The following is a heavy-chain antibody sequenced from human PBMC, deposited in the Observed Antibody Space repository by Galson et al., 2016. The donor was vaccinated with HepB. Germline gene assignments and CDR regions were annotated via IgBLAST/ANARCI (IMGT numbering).Heavy chain of an antibody. CDR2: TYYRSAWLD. Sequence: CAISGDSVPSNSATWNWIRQSPSRGLEWLGRTYYRSAWLDDYAISVKSRISINPDTSKNRFSLHLSSVTPEETAVYYCTRERRYCSDGSCYSFDYWGLGILVTVSS. J-gene: IGHJ4*02. CDR1: GDSVPSNSAT. V-gene: IGHV6-1*01. CDR3: TRERRYCSDGSCYSFDY. D-gene: IGHD2-15*01.